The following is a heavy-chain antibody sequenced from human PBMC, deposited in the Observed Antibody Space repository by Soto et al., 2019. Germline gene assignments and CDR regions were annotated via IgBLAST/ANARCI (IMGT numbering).Heavy chain of an antibody. CDR2: INVGNGNT. D-gene: IGHD2-21*02. CDR3: ARDRQVVVTESGIFQH. J-gene: IGHJ1*01. V-gene: IGHV1-3*01. CDR1: GYTFTRYN. Sequence: GASVKVSCKTPGYTFTRYNIHWVRQAPGQRLEWMGWINVGNGNTRYSQKFQGRVTMTTDTSTSTAYMELRSLRSDDTAVYYCARDRQVVVTESGIFQHWGQGTLVTVSS.